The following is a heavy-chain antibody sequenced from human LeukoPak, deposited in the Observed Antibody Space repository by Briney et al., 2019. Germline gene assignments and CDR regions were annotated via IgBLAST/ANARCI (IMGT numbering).Heavy chain of an antibody. V-gene: IGHV5-51*01. CDR1: GYSFTSYW. D-gene: IGHD2-21*02. J-gene: IGHJ4*02. CDR2: IYPGDSDT. Sequence: GGSLKISCKGSGYSFTSYWIGWVRQMPGKGLEWMGIIYPGDSDTRYSPSFQGQVTISADKSISTAYLQWNSLEASDTAIYYCARRGDSDFRIDWGQGTLVTVSS. CDR3: ARRGDSDFRID.